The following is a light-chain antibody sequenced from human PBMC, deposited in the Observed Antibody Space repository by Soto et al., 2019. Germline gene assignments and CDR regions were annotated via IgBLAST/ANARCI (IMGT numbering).Light chain of an antibody. V-gene: IGKV1-27*01. CDR2: AAS. Sequence: DIQMTQSPSSLSASVGDRVTITCRASQGISDFLAWYQQKPGKVPKLLMYAASTLQSGVPSRFSGSGSGPEFTLTISSLQPDDFGTYYCQQYNSFAWTFGQGTKVDIK. CDR1: QGISDF. J-gene: IGKJ1*01. CDR3: QQYNSFAWT.